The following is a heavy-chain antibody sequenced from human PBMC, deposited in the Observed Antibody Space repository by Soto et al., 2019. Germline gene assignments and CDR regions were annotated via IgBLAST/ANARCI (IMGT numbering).Heavy chain of an antibody. CDR1: GGSFSGYC. J-gene: IGHJ5*02. CDR3: ARPVIPKNHWFDP. V-gene: IGHV4-34*01. CDR2: INHSGST. Sequence: QVQLQQWGAGLLKPSETLSLTCAVYGGSFSGYCWSWIRQPPGKGLEWIGEINHSGSTNYNPSLKSRVTISVDTSKNQFSLKLSSVTAADTAVYYCARPVIPKNHWFDPWGQGTLVTVSS. D-gene: IGHD2-21*01.